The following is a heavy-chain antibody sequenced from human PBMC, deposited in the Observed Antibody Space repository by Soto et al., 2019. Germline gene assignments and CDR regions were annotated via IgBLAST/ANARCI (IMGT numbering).Heavy chain of an antibody. CDR1: VFTFIDYS. CDR3: EKKRLRSGWYRQFEL. D-gene: IGHD6-13*01. V-gene: IGHV3-23*01. J-gene: IGHJ3*01. Sequence: PWWSXRLSCYSSVFTFIDYSIVLFRQSPGKGLEWASGISGVGGSTYYPDSVNGRFTISRDNSRNTVYLQMNKLTADDTAVYYCEKKRLRSGWYRQFELWGKGTMVTV. CDR2: ISGVGGST.